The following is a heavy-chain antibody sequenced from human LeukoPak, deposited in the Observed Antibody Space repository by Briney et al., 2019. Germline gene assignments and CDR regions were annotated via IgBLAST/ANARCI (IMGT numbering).Heavy chain of an antibody. CDR2: IYYSGST. CDR3: ARQYSSGWQCFDC. V-gene: IGHV4-39*01. D-gene: IGHD6-19*01. CDR1: GGSISSGSYY. J-gene: IGHJ4*02. Sequence: SETLSLTCTVSGGSISSGSYYWGWIRQPPGKGLEWVGTIYYSGSTYYNPSLKSRVTISVDTSKNQFSLKLSSVTAADTAVYFCARQYSSGWQCFDCWGQGTLVTVSS.